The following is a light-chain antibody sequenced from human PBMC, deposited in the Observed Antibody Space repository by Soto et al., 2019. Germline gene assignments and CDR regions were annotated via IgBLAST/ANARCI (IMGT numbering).Light chain of an antibody. CDR2: KAS. CDR1: QSISDR. CDR3: QQYNSYRWT. Sequence: DFLMTQSPSTLSASVGDRVTITCRASQSISDRLAWYQQKPGNAPKLLIYKASSLQSGVPSRFSCSGSGTEFTLTIISLQPYDFAMYYCQQYNSYRWTFGQGTKVEIK. J-gene: IGKJ1*01. V-gene: IGKV1-5*03.